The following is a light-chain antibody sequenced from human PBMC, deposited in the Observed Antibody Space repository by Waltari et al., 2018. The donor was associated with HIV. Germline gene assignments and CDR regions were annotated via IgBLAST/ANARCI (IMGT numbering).Light chain of an antibody. CDR2: EGI. V-gene: IGLV2-23*01. CDR3: CSYAGSSNWV. CDR1: SSDVGRYNL. Sequence: QSALTQPASVSGSPGPSITISCTGSSSDVGRYNLVSWYQQHPGKAPKLMIYEGIKRPSGVSNRFSGSKSGNTASLTISGLQAEDEADYYCCSYAGSSNWVFGGGTKLTVL. J-gene: IGLJ3*02.